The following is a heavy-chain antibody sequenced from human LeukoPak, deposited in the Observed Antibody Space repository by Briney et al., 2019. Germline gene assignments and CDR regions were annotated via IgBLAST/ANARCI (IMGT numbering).Heavy chain of an antibody. V-gene: IGHV6-1*01. CDR2: TYSRSKWYN. CDR3: ARSIAVAGNYFDY. J-gene: IGHJ4*02. D-gene: IGHD6-19*01. CDR1: GDSVSSNIAA. Sequence: SQTLSLTCAISGDSVSSNIAAWNWIRQSPSRGLEWLGGTYSRSKWYNDYAVSVKSRITINPDTSKNQFSLQLNSVTPGDTAVYYCARSIAVAGNYFDYWGQGTLVTVSS.